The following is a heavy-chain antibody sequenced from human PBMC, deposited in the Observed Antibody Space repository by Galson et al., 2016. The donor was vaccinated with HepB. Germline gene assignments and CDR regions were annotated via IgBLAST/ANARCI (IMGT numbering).Heavy chain of an antibody. CDR3: ARAYDNYGDEYFYGLDV. V-gene: IGHV1-18*01. D-gene: IGHD4-17*01. J-gene: IGHJ6*02. CDR1: GYTFMTYG. Sequence: SVKVSCKASGYTFMTYGISWVRQAPGQGLEWMGRISVNNGNTNYAQKFQGRVFMTTDTATGTAYLEVRGLRSDDTAVYYCARAYDNYGDEYFYGLDVWGQGTTVTVSS. CDR2: ISVNNGNT.